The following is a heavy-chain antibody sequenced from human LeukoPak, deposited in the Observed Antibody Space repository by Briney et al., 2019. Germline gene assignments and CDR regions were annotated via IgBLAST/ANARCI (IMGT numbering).Heavy chain of an antibody. CDR1: GYTFTAYY. D-gene: IGHD3-10*01. CDR2: INPNSGGT. V-gene: IGHV1-2*02. Sequence: GASVKVSCKASGYTFTAYYIHWVRQAPGQGLEWMGRINPNSGGTNYAQKFQGRVTMTRDTSISTAYMELSRLRSDDTAVYYCAIPWEITMSEGSYNWFDSWGQGTLVTVSS. CDR3: AIPWEITMSEGSYNWFDS. J-gene: IGHJ5*01.